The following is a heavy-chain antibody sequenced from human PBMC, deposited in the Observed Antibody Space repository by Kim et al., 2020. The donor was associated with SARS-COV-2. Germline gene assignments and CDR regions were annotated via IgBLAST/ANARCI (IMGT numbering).Heavy chain of an antibody. J-gene: IGHJ6*02. Sequence: DAESVKGRFTISRDNAKNSLYLQMNNLTAEDTAICYCARDGKVFRNGMDVWGQGTAVTVSS. D-gene: IGHD1-1*01. CDR3: ARDGKVFRNGMDV. V-gene: IGHV3-11*04.